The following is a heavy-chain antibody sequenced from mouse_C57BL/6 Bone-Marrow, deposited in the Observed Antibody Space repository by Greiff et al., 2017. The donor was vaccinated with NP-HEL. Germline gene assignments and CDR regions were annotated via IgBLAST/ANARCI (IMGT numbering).Heavy chain of an antibody. CDR3: ARQGHWYFDV. Sequence: DVQLQESGGGLVKPGGSLKLSCAASGFTFSDYGMHWVRQAPEKGLEWVAYISSGSSTIYYADTVKGRFTISRDNAKNTLFLQITSLRSEDTAMYYCARQGHWYFDVWGTGTTVTVSS. CDR1: GFTFSDYG. CDR2: ISSGSSTI. V-gene: IGHV5-17*01. J-gene: IGHJ1*03.